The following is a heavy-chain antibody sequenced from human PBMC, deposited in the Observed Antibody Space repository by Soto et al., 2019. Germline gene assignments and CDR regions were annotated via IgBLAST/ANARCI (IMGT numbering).Heavy chain of an antibody. CDR1: GFTFSSYS. J-gene: IGHJ4*02. V-gene: IGHV3-48*01. CDR3: VRGRAVTTPGPNCDY. D-gene: IGHD3-3*01. CDR2: ISSSSSTI. Sequence: EVQLVESGGGLVQPGGSLRLSCVGSGFTFSSYSMNWVRQAPGKGLEWVSYISSSSSTIYYADSVKGRFTISRDNAENSVYLQMNSLRAEDTALYYCVRGRAVTTPGPNCDYWVQGTLVTVSS.